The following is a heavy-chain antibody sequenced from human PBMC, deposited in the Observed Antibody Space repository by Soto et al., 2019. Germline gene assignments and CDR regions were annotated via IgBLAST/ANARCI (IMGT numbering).Heavy chain of an antibody. V-gene: IGHV1-69*02. CDR2: IIPILDVA. CDR3: AGGRGGAGIDY. J-gene: IGHJ4*02. CDR1: GGTFSSYT. D-gene: IGHD6-19*01. Sequence: QVQLVQSGAEVKKPGSSVKVSCKASGGTFSSYTVSWVRQAPGQGLEWMGRIIPILDVANYAPKFQDRVTITADKSTTTAYMELTSLISEDTAVYYCAGGRGGAGIDYWGQGTLVTVS.